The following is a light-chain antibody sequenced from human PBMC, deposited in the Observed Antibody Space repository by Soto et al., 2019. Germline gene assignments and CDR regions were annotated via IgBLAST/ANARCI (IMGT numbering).Light chain of an antibody. CDR2: WAS. CDR3: HHYYTTPPA. J-gene: IGKJ1*01. V-gene: IGKV4-1*01. CDR1: QNVLSSSNNHNY. Sequence: IVMTQSPDSLAVSLGETATINCRSSQNVLSSSNNHNYVAWYQQKAGQPPKLLIYWASTRESGVPQRFSGSGSGTDFTLTISDLQAEDVAVYFCHHYYTTPPAFGQGTRVEVK.